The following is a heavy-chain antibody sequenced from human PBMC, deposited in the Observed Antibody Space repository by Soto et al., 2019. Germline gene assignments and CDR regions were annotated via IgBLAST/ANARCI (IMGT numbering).Heavy chain of an antibody. Sequence: PPETLSLTCAVYGGSFSCGYSRWIRQPPGKGLEWIGEIDHSGVTNYNPTLKSRVTISVDTSKNQFSLKLSSVTAADTAVYYCAKAISGYYAPCDYWGQGTQVTVSS. CDR3: AKAISGYYAPCDY. D-gene: IGHD3-22*01. CDR2: IDHSGVT. V-gene: IGHV4-34*01. CDR1: GGSFSCGY. J-gene: IGHJ4*02.